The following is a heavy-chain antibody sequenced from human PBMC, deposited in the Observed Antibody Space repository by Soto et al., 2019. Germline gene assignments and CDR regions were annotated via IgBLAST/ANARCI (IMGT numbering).Heavy chain of an antibody. CDR2: ISSSSSYI. J-gene: IGHJ5*02. CDR1: GFTFSSYS. V-gene: IGHV3-21*01. D-gene: IGHD3-16*02. CDR3: ARDYPDYIWGSYRLYNWFDP. Sequence: GGSLRLSCAASGFTFSSYSMNWVRQAPGKGLEWVSSISSSSSYIYYADSLKGRFTISRDNTKNSQYVQMNSLRAEDTAVYYCARDYPDYIWGSYRLYNWFDPWGQGTLVTVSS.